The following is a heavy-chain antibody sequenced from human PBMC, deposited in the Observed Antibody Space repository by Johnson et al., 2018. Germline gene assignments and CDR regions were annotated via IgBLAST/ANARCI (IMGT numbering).Heavy chain of an antibody. Sequence: EVQLVESGGGLVKPGGSLRLSCAASGFTFSSYSMNWVRQAPGKGLEWVSSISSSSSYIYYADSVKGRFTISRDNAKNSLYLQMNSLRAEDTAVYYCARCTMIVGVDFGGAFEIWGQGTMVTVCS. J-gene: IGHJ3*02. CDR1: GFTFSSYS. V-gene: IGHV3-21*01. CDR2: ISSSSSYI. CDR3: ARCTMIVGVDFGGAFEI. D-gene: IGHD3-22*01.